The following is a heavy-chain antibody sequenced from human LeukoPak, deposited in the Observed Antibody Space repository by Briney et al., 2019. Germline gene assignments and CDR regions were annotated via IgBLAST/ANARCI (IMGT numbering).Heavy chain of an antibody. V-gene: IGHV1-8*01. D-gene: IGHD3-22*01. CDR1: GYTFTSYD. CDR3: ATVSGYYDSSGYYSDAFDI. Sequence: ASVKVSCKASGYTFTSYDINWVRQVTGQGLEWMGWMNPNSGNTGYAQKFQGRVTMTRNTSISTAYMELSSLRSEDTAVYYCATVSGYYDSSGYYSDAFDIWGQGTMVTVSS. J-gene: IGHJ3*02. CDR2: MNPNSGNT.